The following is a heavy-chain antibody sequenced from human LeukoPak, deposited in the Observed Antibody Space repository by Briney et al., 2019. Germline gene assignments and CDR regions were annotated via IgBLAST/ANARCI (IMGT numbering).Heavy chain of an antibody. J-gene: IGHJ4*02. V-gene: IGHV3-30*03. Sequence: PGGSLRLSCAASGFTFSSYGMQWVRQAPGKGLEWVAVISYDGSNKYYGDSVKGRFTISRDNSKNTLYLQMNSLRAEDTAVYYCARDGWSGYYGYWGQGTLVTVSS. D-gene: IGHD3-3*01. CDR3: ARDGWSGYYGY. CDR2: ISYDGSNK. CDR1: GFTFSSYG.